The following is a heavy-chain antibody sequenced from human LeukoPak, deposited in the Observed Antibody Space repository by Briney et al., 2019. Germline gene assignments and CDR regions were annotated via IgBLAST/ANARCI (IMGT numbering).Heavy chain of an antibody. CDR3: ARTTTVTPVGLFDY. D-gene: IGHD4-17*01. V-gene: IGHV1-18*01. Sequence: ASVKVSCKASGYTFTSYGITWVRQAPGQGLEWMGWISADNGNTDYAQKVQGRVTMTTDTSTNTAYMELRSLRSDDTAVYYCARTTTVTPVGLFDYWGQGTLVTVSS. J-gene: IGHJ4*02. CDR2: ISADNGNT. CDR1: GYTFTSYG.